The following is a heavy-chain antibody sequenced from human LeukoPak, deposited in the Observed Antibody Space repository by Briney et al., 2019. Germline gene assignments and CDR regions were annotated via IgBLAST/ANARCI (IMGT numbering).Heavy chain of an antibody. V-gene: IGHV4-59*08. CDR3: ARAGITYYDFWSGYSPNWFDH. Sequence: SETLSLTCTVSGGSISSYYWSWIRQPPGKGLEWIGYIYYSGSTNYNPSLKSRVTISVDTSKNQFSLKLSSVTAADTAVYYCARAGITYYDFWSGYSPNWFDHWGQGTLVTVSS. J-gene: IGHJ5*02. CDR2: IYYSGST. D-gene: IGHD3-3*01. CDR1: GGSISSYY.